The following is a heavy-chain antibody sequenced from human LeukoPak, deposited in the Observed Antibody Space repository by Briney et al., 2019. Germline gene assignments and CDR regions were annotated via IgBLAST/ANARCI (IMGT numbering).Heavy chain of an antibody. CDR1: GGSISSYY. CDR2: IYYSGST. Sequence: PSETLSLTCTVSGGSISSYYWSWIRQPPGKGLEWIGYIYYSGSTYYNPSLKSRVTISVDTSKNQFSLKLSSVTAADTAVYYCARDNTFGGVSDYWGQGTLVTVSS. V-gene: IGHV4-59*12. J-gene: IGHJ4*02. CDR3: ARDNTFGGVSDY. D-gene: IGHD3-16*01.